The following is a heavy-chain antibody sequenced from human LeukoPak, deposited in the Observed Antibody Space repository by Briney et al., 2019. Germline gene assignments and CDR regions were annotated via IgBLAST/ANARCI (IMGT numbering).Heavy chain of an antibody. CDR2: ISSSSSTI. J-gene: IGHJ3*01. CDR1: GLTFSSYS. V-gene: IGHV3-48*01. CDR3: ARALTRDALDL. Sequence: PGGSLRLSCAASGLTFSSYSMNWVRQAPGKGLEWVSYISSSSSTIYYADSVKGRFTISRDNAKNSLYLQLNNLKAGDTAVYYCARALTRDALDLWGQGTMVTVSS.